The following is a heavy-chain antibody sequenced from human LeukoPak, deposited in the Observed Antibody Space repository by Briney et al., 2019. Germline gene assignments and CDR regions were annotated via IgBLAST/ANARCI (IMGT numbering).Heavy chain of an antibody. D-gene: IGHD2-15*01. CDR1: GFTFSSYA. CDR3: ARGVVVVAATKSHYMDV. Sequence: GGSLRLSCAASGFTFSSYAMHWVRQAPGKGLEYVSAISSNGGSTYYANSVKGRFTISRDNSKNTLYLQMGSLRAEDMAVYYCARGVVVVAATKSHYMDVWGKGTTVTVSS. V-gene: IGHV3-64*01. J-gene: IGHJ6*03. CDR2: ISSNGGST.